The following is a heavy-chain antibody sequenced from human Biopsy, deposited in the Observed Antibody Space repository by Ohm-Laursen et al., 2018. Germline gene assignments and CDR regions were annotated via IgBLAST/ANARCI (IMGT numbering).Heavy chain of an antibody. V-gene: IGHV4-4*07. Sequence: SDTLSLTCTVSGDSINNYYWSWIRQPAGKGLEWIGRIYTSGSPNYNLSLESRVTMSVDTSKNQFSLILSSMTAADTAVYYCAREPRIAAVAYFDPWGQGTLVTVSS. J-gene: IGHJ5*02. D-gene: IGHD6-13*01. CDR3: AREPRIAAVAYFDP. CDR1: GDSINNYY. CDR2: IYTSGSP.